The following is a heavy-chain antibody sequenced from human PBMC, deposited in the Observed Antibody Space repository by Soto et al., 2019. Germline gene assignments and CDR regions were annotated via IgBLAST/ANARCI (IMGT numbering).Heavy chain of an antibody. CDR1: GFSFSSYE. D-gene: IGHD3-10*01. V-gene: IGHV3-48*03. CDR3: ARDRGGDVGQFLFPDGFDL. Sequence: GGSLRLSCAASGFSFSSYEMNWVRQAPGKGLEWISYIGGSGGTKYSADSVKGRFIISRDNAQNSLYLQMNSLRVEDTVVYYCARDRGGDVGQFLFPDGFDLWGQGTMVTVSS. CDR2: IGGSGGTK. J-gene: IGHJ3*01.